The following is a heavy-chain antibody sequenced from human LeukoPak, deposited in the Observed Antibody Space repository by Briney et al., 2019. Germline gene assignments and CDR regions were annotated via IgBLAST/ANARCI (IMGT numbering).Heavy chain of an antibody. CDR2: ITGSGSTT. V-gene: IGHV3-23*01. D-gene: IGHD3-16*01. CDR3: AFRLRDYVWGSYSD. CDR1: GFTFSSYA. Sequence: GRSVRVSCPASGFTFSSYAMHGVGQAAAKELAGVSAITGSGSTTYYADSVEGRFTISRDNSRNTLFQQMNGLRAEDTAVYYCAFRLRDYVWGSYSDWGQGTLVSVSS. J-gene: IGHJ4*02.